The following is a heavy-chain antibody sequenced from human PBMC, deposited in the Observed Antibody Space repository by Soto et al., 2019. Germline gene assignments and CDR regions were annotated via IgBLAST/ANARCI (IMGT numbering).Heavy chain of an antibody. CDR2: IYYSGST. CDR1: GGSISSGGYY. D-gene: IGHD6-13*01. CDR3: ARGIAAAGTNWFDP. J-gene: IGHJ5*02. Sequence: PSETLSLTCTVFGGSISSGGYYWSWIRQHPGKGLEWIGYIYYSGSTYYNPSLKSRVTISVDTSKNQFSLKLSSVTAADTAVYYCARGIAAAGTNWFDPWGQGTLVTVSS. V-gene: IGHV4-31*03.